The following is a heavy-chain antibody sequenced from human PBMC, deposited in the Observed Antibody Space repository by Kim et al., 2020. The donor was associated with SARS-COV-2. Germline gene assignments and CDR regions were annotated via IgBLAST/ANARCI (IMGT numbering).Heavy chain of an antibody. Sequence: YYSGSTNSNTSLKSRVTISVDTSKNQFSLKLSSVTAADTAVYYCARGFDLWGRGTLVTVSS. J-gene: IGHJ2*01. V-gene: IGHV4-59*08. CDR2: YYSGST. CDR3: ARGFDL.